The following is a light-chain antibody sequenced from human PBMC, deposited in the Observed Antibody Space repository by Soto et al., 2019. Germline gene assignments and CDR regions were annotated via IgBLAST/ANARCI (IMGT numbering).Light chain of an antibody. V-gene: IGLV1-47*01. CDR2: RHD. J-gene: IGLJ2*01. CDR1: SSNIGSNY. Sequence: QAVVTQPPSASATPGQRVTISCSGSSSNIGSNYVCWYQQLPGTAPKLLVYRHDQRPSGVPDRFSGSKSGTSVSLAISGLRSDDEADYYCATWDDSLSTVVFGGGTKLTVL. CDR3: ATWDDSLSTVV.